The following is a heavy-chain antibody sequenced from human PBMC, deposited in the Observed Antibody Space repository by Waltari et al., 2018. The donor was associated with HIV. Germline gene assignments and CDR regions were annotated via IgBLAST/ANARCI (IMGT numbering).Heavy chain of an antibody. V-gene: IGHV3-53*01. J-gene: IGHJ6*02. Sequence: EVQLVASGGGLIEPGGSLSIACAASGFTISSHYMSWVRQAPGKGLEWVSVIYSGGSRYYADSVKGRFIISRDNSKNTVSLHMNSLRAEDTAVYYCARDPRSSGYYGMDVWGQGIKVTVSS. CDR1: GFTISSHY. CDR2: IYSGGSR. D-gene: IGHD1-26*01. CDR3: ARDPRSSGYYGMDV.